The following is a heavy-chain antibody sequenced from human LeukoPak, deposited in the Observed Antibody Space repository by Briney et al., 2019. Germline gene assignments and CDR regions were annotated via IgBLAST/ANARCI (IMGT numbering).Heavy chain of an antibody. CDR2: ISGSRGST. CDR3: AKDRRYYDSSGYYSYYFDY. D-gene: IGHD3-22*01. Sequence: GGSLRLSCAASGFTFSSYAMSWVRQAPGKGLEWVSAISGSRGSTYYADSVKGRFTISRDNSRNTLYLQMNSLRAEDTAVYYCAKDRRYYDSSGYYSYYFDYWGQGTLVTVSS. V-gene: IGHV3-23*01. J-gene: IGHJ4*02. CDR1: GFTFSSYA.